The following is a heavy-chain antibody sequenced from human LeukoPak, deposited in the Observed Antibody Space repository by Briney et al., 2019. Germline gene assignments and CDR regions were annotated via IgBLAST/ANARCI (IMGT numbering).Heavy chain of an antibody. CDR1: GYTFTGYY. Sequence: ASVKVSCKASGYTFTGYYIYWVRQAPGQGLEWMGWISPNGGGTKYAQKFQGRVTMTRDTSISTGYMELSSLRSDDTAVYYCARLTTTTNWYFDLWGRGTLVTVSS. D-gene: IGHD1-14*01. J-gene: IGHJ2*01. V-gene: IGHV1-2*02. CDR2: ISPNGGGT. CDR3: ARLTTTTNWYFDL.